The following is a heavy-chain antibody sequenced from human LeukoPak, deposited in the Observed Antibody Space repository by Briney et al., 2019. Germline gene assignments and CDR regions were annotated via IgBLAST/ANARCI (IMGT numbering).Heavy chain of an antibody. J-gene: IGHJ3*02. CDR3: ARDRSSGWIDAFDI. CDR1: GGSISSGSYY. D-gene: IGHD6-19*01. Sequence: SETLSLTCTVSGGSISSGSYYWSWIRQPAGKGLEWIGRIYTSGSTNYDPSLKSRVTISVDTSKNQFSLKLSSVTAADTAVYYCARDRSSGWIDAFDIWGQGTMVTVSS. V-gene: IGHV4-61*02. CDR2: IYTSGST.